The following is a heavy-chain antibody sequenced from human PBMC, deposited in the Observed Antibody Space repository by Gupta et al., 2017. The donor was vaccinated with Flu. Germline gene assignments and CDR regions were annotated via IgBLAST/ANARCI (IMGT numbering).Heavy chain of an antibody. J-gene: IGHJ2*01. Sequence: QVQVEESGGDLVKPGGSLRLSCAASGFPFSNYSRSWGRPAPGKGLDWIAYISDKRRYINYADSVKGRFTISRDNATNSLFPAMTSLRADDTATEVGARGLQTTYWYFDIWGRGTRGTVSS. CDR1: GFPFSNYS. D-gene: IGHD4-11*01. CDR3: ARGLQTTYWYFDI. V-gene: IGHV3-11*05. CDR2: ISDKRRYI.